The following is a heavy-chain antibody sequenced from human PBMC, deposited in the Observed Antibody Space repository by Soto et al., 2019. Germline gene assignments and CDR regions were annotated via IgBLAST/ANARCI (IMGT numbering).Heavy chain of an antibody. D-gene: IGHD3-10*01. J-gene: IGHJ3*02. Sequence: GGSLRLSCAASGFTFSSYGMHWVRQAPGKGLEWVAVISYDGSNKYYADSVKGRFTISRDNSKNTLYLQMNSLRVEDTAVYYCASFGFGEGAFDIWGQGTMVTVSS. CDR2: ISYDGSNK. CDR1: GFTFSSYG. CDR3: ASFGFGEGAFDI. V-gene: IGHV3-30*03.